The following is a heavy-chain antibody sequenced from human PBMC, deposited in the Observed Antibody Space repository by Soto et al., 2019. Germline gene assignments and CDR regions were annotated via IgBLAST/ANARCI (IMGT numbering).Heavy chain of an antibody. D-gene: IGHD2-21*01. CDR3: TSVSWSGEVFDI. CDR2: IIPMLGIR. CDR1: GGTFSTYS. V-gene: IGHV1-69*02. Sequence: QVQLVQSGAEVKKPGSSVKVSCKDSGGTFSTYSMFWVRQAPGQGLEWMGRIIPMLGIRNYAQRFQDRVMIGAYKSTATAHIELSSLRSEDTGLYYCTSVSWSGEVFDIWGQGTMVTVSS. J-gene: IGHJ3*02.